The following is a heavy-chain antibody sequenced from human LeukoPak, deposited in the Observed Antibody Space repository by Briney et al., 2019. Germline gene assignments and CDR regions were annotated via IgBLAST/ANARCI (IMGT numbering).Heavy chain of an antibody. D-gene: IGHD2-2*01. CDR3: AKRLTHPTYQVLWGHFYYYLDV. CDR2: VSGSGADS. V-gene: IGHV3-23*01. CDR1: GFTFSSYA. Sequence: PGGSLRLSCAASGFTFSSYAMSWVRQAPGKGLEWVSVVSGSGADSFYADSVKGRFTISRDNSKNTVFLQMNNLSGDDTATYYCAKRLTHPTYQVLWGHFYYYLDVWGKGPAVPVS. J-gene: IGHJ6*03.